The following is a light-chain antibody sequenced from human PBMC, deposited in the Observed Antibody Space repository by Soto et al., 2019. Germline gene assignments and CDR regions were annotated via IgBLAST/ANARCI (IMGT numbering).Light chain of an antibody. J-gene: IGLJ1*01. CDR3: CSYAGSNNLI. Sequence: QSALTQPPSASGSPGQSVTISCTGTSSDIGADNYVSWYQQYPGKAPKLMIFEVSKRPSGVPDRFSGSKSGNTASLTVSGLQAEDEADYYCCSYAGSNNLIFGTGTKVTDL. CDR2: EVS. V-gene: IGLV2-8*01. CDR1: SSDIGADNY.